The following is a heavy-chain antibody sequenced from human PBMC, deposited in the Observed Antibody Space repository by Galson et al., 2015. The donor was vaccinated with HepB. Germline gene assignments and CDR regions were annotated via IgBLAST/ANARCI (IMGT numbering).Heavy chain of an antibody. CDR3: ARLPVYSYGGYYYYGMDV. Sequence: QSGAEVKKPGESLRISCKGSGYSFTSYWISWVRQMPGKGLEWMGRIDPSDSYTNYSPSFQGHVTISADKSISTAYLQWSSLKASDTAMYYCARLPVYSYGGYYYYGMDVWGQGTTVTVSS. V-gene: IGHV5-10-1*01. CDR2: IDPSDSYT. J-gene: IGHJ6*02. D-gene: IGHD5-18*01. CDR1: GYSFTSYW.